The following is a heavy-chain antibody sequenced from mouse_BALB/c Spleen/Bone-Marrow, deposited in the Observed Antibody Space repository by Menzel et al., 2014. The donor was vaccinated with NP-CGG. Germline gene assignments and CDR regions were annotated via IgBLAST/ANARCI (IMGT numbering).Heavy chain of an antibody. Sequence: VKLQESGGELMKPGASVKISCKATGYTFSNYWIQWVKQRPGHGPEWIGEILPGSDNTNYNEKFKGKATFTADTSSNTAYMQLSSLASEVSAVYYCARGNPFDFWGQGTTLTVSS. CDR1: GYTFSNYW. J-gene: IGHJ2*01. CDR3: ARGNPFDF. CDR2: ILPGSDNT. V-gene: IGHV1-9*01.